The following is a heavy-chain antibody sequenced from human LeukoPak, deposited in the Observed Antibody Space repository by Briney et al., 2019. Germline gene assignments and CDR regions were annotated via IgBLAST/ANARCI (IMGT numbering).Heavy chain of an antibody. D-gene: IGHD3-10*01. Sequence: SETLSLTCTVSGGSISSSSYYWGWIRQPPGKGLEWIGTFYYSGSTYYNPSLKSRVTISVDTSKNQFSLKLSSVTAADTAVYYCVGLGLLWFGELLWFDPWGQGTLVTVSS. CDR2: FYYSGST. CDR3: VGLGLLWFGELLWFDP. J-gene: IGHJ5*02. V-gene: IGHV4-39*07. CDR1: GGSISSSSYY.